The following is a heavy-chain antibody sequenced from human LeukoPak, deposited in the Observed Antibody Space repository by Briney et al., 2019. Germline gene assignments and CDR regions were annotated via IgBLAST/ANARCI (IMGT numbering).Heavy chain of an antibody. Sequence: ASVKVSCKASGYTFTGYYMHWVRQAPGQGLEWMGWMNPNSGNTGYAQKFQGRVTMTRNTSISTAYMELSSLRSEDTAVYYCARDLNWNDADYWGQGTLVTVSS. CDR2: MNPNSGNT. V-gene: IGHV1-8*02. J-gene: IGHJ4*02. CDR1: GYTFTGYY. CDR3: ARDLNWNDADY. D-gene: IGHD1-1*01.